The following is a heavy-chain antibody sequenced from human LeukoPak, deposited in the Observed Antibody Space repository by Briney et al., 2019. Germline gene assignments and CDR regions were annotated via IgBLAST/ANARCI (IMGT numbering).Heavy chain of an antibody. Sequence: SGGSLRLSCAASGFTFDDYGMSWVRQAPGKGLEWVSGINWNGGSTGYADSVKGRFTISRDNAKNSLYLQMNSLRAEDTALYYCARDPVETMVVTPEGDYWGQGTLVTVSS. CDR1: GFTFDDYG. V-gene: IGHV3-20*04. CDR3: ARDPVETMVVTPEGDY. CDR2: INWNGGST. J-gene: IGHJ4*02. D-gene: IGHD4-23*01.